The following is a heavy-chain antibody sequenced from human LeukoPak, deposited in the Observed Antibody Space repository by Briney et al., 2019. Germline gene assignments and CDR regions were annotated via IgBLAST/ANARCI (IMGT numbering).Heavy chain of an antibody. D-gene: IGHD4-23*01. CDR2: IYYSGST. CDR3: ARVPLRWGDAFDI. Sequence: SETLSLTCTVSGGSISSGDYYWSWLRQPPGTGLEWIGYIYYSGSTYYNPSLKSRVTISVDTSKNQFSLKLSSVTAADTAVYYCARVPLRWGDAFDIWGQGTMVTVSS. J-gene: IGHJ3*02. CDR1: GGSISSGDYY. V-gene: IGHV4-30-4*01.